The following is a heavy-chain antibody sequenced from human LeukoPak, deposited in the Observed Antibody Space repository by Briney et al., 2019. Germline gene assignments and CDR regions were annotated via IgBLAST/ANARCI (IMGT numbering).Heavy chain of an antibody. D-gene: IGHD5-24*01. V-gene: IGHV3-74*03. CDR2: ISSDGNRA. CDR1: GFTFSSHW. CDR3: AKEWGVVGDGDNYFDP. J-gene: IGHJ5*02. Sequence: GGSLRLSCAASGFTFSSHWMYWVRQAPGKGLVWVSRISSDGNRATYADSVQGRFTISRDNAKNTLYLQMNSLTAEDTAVYYCAKEWGVVGDGDNYFDPWGQGTLVTVSS.